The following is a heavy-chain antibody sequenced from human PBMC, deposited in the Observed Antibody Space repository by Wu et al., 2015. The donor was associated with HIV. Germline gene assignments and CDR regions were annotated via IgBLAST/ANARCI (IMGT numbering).Heavy chain of an antibody. D-gene: IGHD4-17*01. V-gene: IGHV1-69*13. CDR3: ASPSDYGDYVDAFDI. CDR2: IIPIFGTA. CDR1: GGTFSSYA. J-gene: IGHJ3*02. Sequence: QVQLVQSGAEVKKPGSSVKVSCKASGGTFSSYAISWVRQAPGQGLEWMGRIIPIFGTANYAQKFQDRVTITADESTSTAYMELSSLRSADTAVYYCASPSDYGDYVDAFDIWGQGTMVTVSS.